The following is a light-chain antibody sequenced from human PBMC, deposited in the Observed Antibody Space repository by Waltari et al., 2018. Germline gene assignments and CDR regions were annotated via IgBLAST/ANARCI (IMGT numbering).Light chain of an antibody. CDR3: QQYNSYGYT. V-gene: IGKV1-5*03. J-gene: IGKJ2*01. CDR2: KAS. CDR1: QSISRW. Sequence: DIQMTQSPSTLSASVGYRVTITCRASQSISRWLAWYQQKPGKAPKLLIYKASSLESGVPSRFSGSGSGTEFTLTISSLQPDDFATYCQQYNSYGYTFGQGTKLEIK.